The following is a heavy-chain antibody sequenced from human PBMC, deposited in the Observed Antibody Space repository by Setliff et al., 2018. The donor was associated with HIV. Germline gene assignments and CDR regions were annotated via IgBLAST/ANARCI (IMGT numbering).Heavy chain of an antibody. Sequence: ASVKVSCKASGYTFTTYSLHWVRQAPGHSLEWVGWINVGKGDTEYSQELQDRVTITRDTSANTAYMELSSLRSDDTAVYFCVRGALLAAFDFDHWGHGTQVTVSS. J-gene: IGHJ4*01. CDR1: GYTFTTYS. CDR3: VRGALLAAFDFDH. CDR2: INVGKGDT. D-gene: IGHD3-10*01. V-gene: IGHV1-3*01.